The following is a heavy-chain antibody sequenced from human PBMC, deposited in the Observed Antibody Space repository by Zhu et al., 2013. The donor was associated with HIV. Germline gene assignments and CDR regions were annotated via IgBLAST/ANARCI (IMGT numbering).Heavy chain of an antibody. J-gene: IGHJ4*02. V-gene: IGHV1-69*01. CDR3: ARE. CDR2: IFPLFGIT. CDR1: GGSFSNFG. Sequence: QVQLVQSGAEVKKPGSSVKVSCKASGGSFSNFGFSWVRQAPGQGLEWMGGIFPLFGITNYTQKFQGRLTITAGESTSTAYMELNSLTSEDTAVYFCARERGQGTLVTVSS.